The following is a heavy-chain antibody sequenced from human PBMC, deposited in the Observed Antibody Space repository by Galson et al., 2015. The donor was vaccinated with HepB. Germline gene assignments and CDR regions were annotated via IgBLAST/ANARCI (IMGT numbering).Heavy chain of an antibody. V-gene: IGHV1-69*13. Sequence: SVKVSCKASGGTFSSYAISWVRQAPGQGLEWMGGIIPIFGTANYAQKFQGRVTITADESTSTAYMELSSLRSEDTAVYYCATEGTAIFGVVITVGQGYGFPIYWGQGTLVTVSS. D-gene: IGHD3-3*01. CDR1: GGTFSSYA. CDR3: ATEGTAIFGVVITVGQGYGFPIY. J-gene: IGHJ4*02. CDR2: IIPIFGTA.